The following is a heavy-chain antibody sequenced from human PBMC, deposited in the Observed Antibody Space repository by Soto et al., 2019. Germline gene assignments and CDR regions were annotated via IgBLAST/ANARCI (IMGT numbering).Heavy chain of an antibody. D-gene: IGHD6-19*01. V-gene: IGHV1-18*01. CDR2: ISAYNGNT. J-gene: IGHJ4*02. CDR1: GYTFTSYG. Sequence: AASVKVSCKASGYTFTSYGISWVRQAPGQGLEWMGWISAYNGNTNYAQKLQGRVTMTTDTSTSTAYMELRSLRSDDTAVYYCARDLTSGGSGWSGFDYWGQGTLVPSPQ. CDR3: ARDLTSGGSGWSGFDY.